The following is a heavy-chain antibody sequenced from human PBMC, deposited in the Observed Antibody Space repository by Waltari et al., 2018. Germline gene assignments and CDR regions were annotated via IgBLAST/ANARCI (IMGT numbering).Heavy chain of an antibody. CDR3: AREEIGYCSGGSCSRGY. J-gene: IGHJ4*02. Sequence: QLQLQESGPGLVKPSETLSLTCTVSGGSISSSSYYWGWIRQPPGKGLEWIGSIYYSGGTYYNPSLKSRVTISVDTSKNQFSLKRSAVTAADTAVYYCAREEIGYCSGGSCSRGYWGQGTLVTVSS. CDR2: IYYSGGT. D-gene: IGHD2-15*01. CDR1: GGSISSSSYY. V-gene: IGHV4-39*07.